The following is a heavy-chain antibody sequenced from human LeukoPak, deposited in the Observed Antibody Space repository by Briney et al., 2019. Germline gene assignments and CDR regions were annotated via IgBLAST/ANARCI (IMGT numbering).Heavy chain of an antibody. Sequence: GASVKVSCKVSGYTLTELSMHWVRQAPGKGLEWMGWISAYNGNTNYAQKLQGRVTMTTDTSTSTAYMELRGLRSDDTAVYYCVRDAYGSGKGFFDYWGQGTLVTVSS. V-gene: IGHV1-18*01. J-gene: IGHJ4*02. CDR1: GYTLTELS. CDR2: ISAYNGNT. CDR3: VRDAYGSGKGFFDY. D-gene: IGHD3-10*01.